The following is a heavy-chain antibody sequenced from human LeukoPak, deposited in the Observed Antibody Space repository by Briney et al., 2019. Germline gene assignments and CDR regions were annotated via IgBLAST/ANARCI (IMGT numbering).Heavy chain of an antibody. D-gene: IGHD4-11*01. CDR3: ARGRLQDYYYYMDV. V-gene: IGHV4-4*09. J-gene: IGHJ6*03. Sequence: SETLSLTCTVSGGSISSYYWSWIRQPPGKGLEWIGYIYTSGSTNYNPSLKSRVTIPVDTSKNQFSLKLSSVTAADTAGYYCARGRLQDYYYYMDVWGKGTTVTVSS. CDR1: GGSISSYY. CDR2: IYTSGST.